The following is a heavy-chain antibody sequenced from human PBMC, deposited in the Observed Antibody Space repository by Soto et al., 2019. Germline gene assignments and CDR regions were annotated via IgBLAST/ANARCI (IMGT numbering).Heavy chain of an antibody. J-gene: IGHJ5*02. CDR1: GFTFSSYG. CDR2: IWYDGSNK. D-gene: IGHD3-22*01. Sequence: QVQLVESGGGVVQPGRSLRLSCAASGFTFSSYGMHWVRQAPGKGLELEWVAVIWYDGSNKYYADSVKGRFTISRDNSKNTLYLQMNSLRAEDTAVYYCARGGGYYYDSSGPRDWFDPWGQGTLVTVSS. V-gene: IGHV3-33*01. CDR3: ARGGGYYYDSSGPRDWFDP.